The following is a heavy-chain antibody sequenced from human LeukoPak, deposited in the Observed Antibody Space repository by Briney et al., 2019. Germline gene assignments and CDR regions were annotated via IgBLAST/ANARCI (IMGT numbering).Heavy chain of an antibody. CDR2: ISYDGSNK. CDR1: GFTFSSYG. CDR3: AKEIAAAGTGYYNYGMDV. V-gene: IGHV3-30*18. J-gene: IGHJ6*02. Sequence: PGRSETLFCAASGFTFSSYGMHWVRQAPGKGLEWVAVISYDGSNKYYADSVKGRFTISRDNSKNTLYLQMNSLRAEDTAVYYCAKEIAAAGTGYYNYGMDVWGQGTLVTVSS. D-gene: IGHD6-13*01.